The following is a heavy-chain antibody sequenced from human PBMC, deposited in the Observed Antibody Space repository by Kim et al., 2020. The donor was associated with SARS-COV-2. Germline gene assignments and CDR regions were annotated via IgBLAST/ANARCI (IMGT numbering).Heavy chain of an antibody. CDR2: ISHNGNI. Sequence: ASVKVSCKASGYSFTSYGISWVRQAPGQGLEWMGWISHNGNIKYAQKFQGRVTMTTDTSTSTAYMELRSLRSDDTAVYYCARALIGTADYYYYGLDVWGQGTTVTVSS. V-gene: IGHV1-18*01. CDR3: ARALIGTADYYYYGLDV. CDR1: GYSFTSYG. J-gene: IGHJ6*02. D-gene: IGHD1-1*01.